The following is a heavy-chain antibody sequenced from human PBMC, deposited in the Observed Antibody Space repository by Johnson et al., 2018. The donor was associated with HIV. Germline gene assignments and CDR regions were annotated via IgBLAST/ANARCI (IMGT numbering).Heavy chain of an antibody. D-gene: IGHD2-2*02. CDR3: ARGEGRIPHAFDI. J-gene: IGHJ3*02. CDR1: GFIFSSYA. V-gene: IGHV3-64*01. Sequence: VQLVESGGGVVRPGGSLRLSCAASGFIFSSYAMHWVRQAPGKGLEYVSAISSNGGSTYYANSVKGRFTISRDNSKNTLYLQMGSLRAEDMAVYYCARGEGRIPHAFDIWGQGTMVTVSS. CDR2: ISSNGGST.